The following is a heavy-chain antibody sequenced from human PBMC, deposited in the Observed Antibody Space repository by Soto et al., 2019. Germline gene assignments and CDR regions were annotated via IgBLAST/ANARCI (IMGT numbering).Heavy chain of an antibody. CDR2: IIPIFGTA. CDR1: GGTFSSYA. D-gene: IGHD3-10*01. CDR3: ARDRSSYYGSGSYYTYYYYYGMDV. J-gene: IGHJ6*02. Sequence: ASVKVSCKASGGTFSSYAISWVRQAPGRGLEWMGGIIPIFGTANYAQKFQGRVTITADESTSTAYMELSSLRSEDTAVYYCARDRSSYYGSGSYYTYYYYYGMDVWGQGTTVTVSS. V-gene: IGHV1-69*13.